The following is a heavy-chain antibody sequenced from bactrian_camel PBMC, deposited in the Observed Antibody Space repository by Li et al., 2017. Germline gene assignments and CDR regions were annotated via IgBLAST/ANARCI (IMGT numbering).Heavy chain of an antibody. J-gene: IGHJ4*01. CDR2: ISSDGST. D-gene: IGHD6*01. V-gene: IGHV3S55*01. CDR1: GFSFDDSD. Sequence: HVQLVESGGGSVQAGETLRLSCTASGFSFDDSDMGWYRQGPDYECELVSAISSDGSTYYADSVKGRFTISQDNAKNTLYLQMNSLKPEDTAMYYCAAAADGSWWTSVGYWGRGTQVTVS. CDR3: AAAADGSWWTSVGY.